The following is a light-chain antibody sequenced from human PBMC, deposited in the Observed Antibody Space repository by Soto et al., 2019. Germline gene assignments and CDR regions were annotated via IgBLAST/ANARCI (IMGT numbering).Light chain of an antibody. J-gene: IGKJ3*01. CDR2: GAS. V-gene: IGKV3-20*01. Sequence: EVVLTQSPGTLSLSPGARATLSCRASQSVNDNHLAWYQQKGGQAPRLLIYGASTRATGVPERFSGSGFGTAYSLIINSLEPEDFALYYCHLYGGSPPTGTFGPGTTVEI. CDR3: HLYGGSPPTGT. CDR1: QSVNDNH.